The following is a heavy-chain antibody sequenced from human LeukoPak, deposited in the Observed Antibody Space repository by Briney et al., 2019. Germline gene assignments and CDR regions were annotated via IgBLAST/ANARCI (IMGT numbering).Heavy chain of an antibody. D-gene: IGHD1-26*01. CDR3: VKDIGSGSYRYGGYFDY. J-gene: IGHJ4*02. V-gene: IGHV3-9*03. CDR2: ISRNSDST. CDR1: GFPFDDKA. Sequence: GRSLRLSCAASGFPFDDKALHWVRQAPGKGLEWVAGISRNSDSTGYADSVKGRFTISRDNAKNSLYLQMNSLRAEDMALYYCVKDIGSGSYRYGGYFDYWGQGTLVTVSS.